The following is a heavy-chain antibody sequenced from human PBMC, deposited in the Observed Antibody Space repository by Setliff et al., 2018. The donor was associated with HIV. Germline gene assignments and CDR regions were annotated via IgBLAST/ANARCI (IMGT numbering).Heavy chain of an antibody. CDR2: ISGSSRTI. D-gene: IGHD6-13*01. V-gene: IGHV3-11*04. J-gene: IGHJ1*01. Sequence: LRLSCAASGFTFSDYYMTWIRQGPGKGLEWVSYISGSSRTIYYADSVMGRFTISRDNANNSLYLHMNSLRPEDTAVYYCAGAAAAGAEYVQRWGPGTLVTVSS. CDR1: GFTFSDYY. CDR3: AGAAAAGAEYVQR.